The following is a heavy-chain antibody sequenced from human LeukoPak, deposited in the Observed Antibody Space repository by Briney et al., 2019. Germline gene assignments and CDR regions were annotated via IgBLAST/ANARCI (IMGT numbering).Heavy chain of an antibody. V-gene: IGHV4-59*01. J-gene: IGHJ4*02. CDR3: ARGTTASDLDGTGC. D-gene: IGHD1/OR15-1a*01. CDR1: GASISDYY. CDR2: IHDSRST. Sequence: SETLSLTCNVSGASISDYYWSWIRQPPGKGLEWIGDIHDSRSTNYNPSLKSRATISLDTSKNQFSLKVNFVTAAGTAVYYCARGTTASDLDGTGCWGQGTLVTVSS.